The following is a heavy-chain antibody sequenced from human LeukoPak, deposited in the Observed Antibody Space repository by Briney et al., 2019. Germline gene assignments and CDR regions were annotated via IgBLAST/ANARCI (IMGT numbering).Heavy chain of an antibody. Sequence: SETLSLTCTVSGGSISSSSYYWGWVRQPPGKGLEWIGSIYYSGSTYYNPSLKSLVTISVDTSKNQFSLKLSSVTAADTTVYYCARLRWLQYYFDYWGQGTLVTVSS. CDR2: IYYSGST. CDR1: GGSISSSSYY. CDR3: ARLRWLQYYFDY. V-gene: IGHV4-39*01. D-gene: IGHD5-24*01. J-gene: IGHJ4*02.